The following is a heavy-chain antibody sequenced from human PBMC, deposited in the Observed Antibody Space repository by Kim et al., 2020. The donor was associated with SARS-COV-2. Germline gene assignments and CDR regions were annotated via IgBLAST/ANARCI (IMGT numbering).Heavy chain of an antibody. CDR2: INAGNGNT. D-gene: IGHD6-19*01. CDR3: ARDGVSSGWYMEDY. J-gene: IGHJ4*02. CDR1: GYTFTSYA. V-gene: IGHV1-3*01. Sequence: ASVKVSCKASGYTFTSYAMHWVRQAPGQRLEWMGWINAGNGNTKYSQKFQGRVTITRDTSASTAYMELSSLRSEDTAVYYCARDGVSSGWYMEDYWGQGTLVTVSS.